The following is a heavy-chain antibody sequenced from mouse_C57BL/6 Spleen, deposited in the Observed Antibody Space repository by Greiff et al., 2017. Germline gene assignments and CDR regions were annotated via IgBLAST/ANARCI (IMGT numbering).Heavy chain of an antibody. CDR3: ARHRMEYAMDY. D-gene: IGHD2-3*01. V-gene: IGHV5-12*01. Sequence: EVKVVESGGGLVQPGGSLKLSCAASGFTFSDYYMYWVRQTPEKRLEWVAYISNGGGSTYYPDTVKGRFTISRDNAKNTLYLQMSRLKSEDTAMYYWARHRMEYAMDYWGQGTSVTGSS. CDR1: GFTFSDYY. J-gene: IGHJ4*01. CDR2: ISNGGGST.